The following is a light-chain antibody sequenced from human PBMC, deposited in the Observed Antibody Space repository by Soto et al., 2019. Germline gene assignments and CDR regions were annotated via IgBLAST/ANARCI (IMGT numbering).Light chain of an antibody. J-gene: IGKJ1*01. Sequence: EIVMTQSPATLSVSPGERATLSCRASQGVGSTLAWYQQKPGQTPRLLIYGASTRATGIPARFSGSGSGTEFTLTINSLQSEDFAVYYCQQYNNWPWTFGQGTKVEIK. CDR1: QGVGST. CDR3: QQYNNWPWT. V-gene: IGKV3-15*01. CDR2: GAS.